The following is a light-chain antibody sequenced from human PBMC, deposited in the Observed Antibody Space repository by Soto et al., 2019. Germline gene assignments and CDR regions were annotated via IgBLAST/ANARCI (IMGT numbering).Light chain of an antibody. V-gene: IGKV3-20*01. J-gene: IGKJ1*01. CDR1: QSVTSSY. CDR3: QQYSSSPWT. CDR2: GAS. Sequence: EIVLTQSPGTLSLSPGERATLSCRASQSVTSSYLAWYQLKPGQAPRLVIYGASSRATGIPDRFSGSGSGTDFTLTISSLEHEDFTVYPSQQYSSSPWTFGQGTKVEIK.